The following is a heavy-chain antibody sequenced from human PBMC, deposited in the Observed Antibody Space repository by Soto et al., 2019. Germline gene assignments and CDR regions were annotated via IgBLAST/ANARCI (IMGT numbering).Heavy chain of an antibody. D-gene: IGHD3-10*01. CDR3: ARAEYYYGSGSYYPPRRNYMDV. CDR1: GFTFSSYA. J-gene: IGHJ6*03. V-gene: IGHV3-64*01. Sequence: GGSLRLSCAASGFTFSSYAMHWVRQAPGKGLEYVSAISSNGGSTYYANSVKGRFTISRDNSKNTLYLQMGSLRAEDMAVYYCARAEYYYGSGSYYPPRRNYMDVWGKGTTVTVSS. CDR2: ISSNGGST.